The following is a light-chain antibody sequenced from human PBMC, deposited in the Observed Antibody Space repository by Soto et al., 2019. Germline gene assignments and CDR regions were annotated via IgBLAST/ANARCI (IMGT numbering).Light chain of an antibody. CDR1: QSVLFSSNNKNY. Sequence: DIVMTQSPDSLAVSLGERATINCKSSQSVLFSSNNKNYLAWYQQKPGQPPKLLISWASTRESGVPDRFSGSGSETEFTLHISSLQAEDVAVYHCQQYYSAPSPTFGGGTKVEIK. CDR3: QQYYSAPSPT. V-gene: IGKV4-1*01. J-gene: IGKJ4*01. CDR2: WAS.